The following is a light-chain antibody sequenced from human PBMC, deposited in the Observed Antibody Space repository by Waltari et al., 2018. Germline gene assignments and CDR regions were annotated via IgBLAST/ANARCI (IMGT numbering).Light chain of an antibody. J-gene: IGKJ1*01. Sequence: DIQMTQSPSTLSASVGDRVTIVCRASQSISHWLAWYQQKSGKAPKLLIYKASSLESGVPTRFSGSGSGTEFTLTISSLQPDDFATYYCQQYSSDSTFGQGTKVEIK. V-gene: IGKV1-5*03. CDR1: QSISHW. CDR2: KAS. CDR3: QQYSSDST.